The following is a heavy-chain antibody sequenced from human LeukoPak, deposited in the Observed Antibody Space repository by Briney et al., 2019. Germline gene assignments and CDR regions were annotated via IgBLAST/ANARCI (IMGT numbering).Heavy chain of an antibody. J-gene: IGHJ2*01. Sequence: ASVKVSCKASGYTFTGYYMHWMRQRHGQGLEWMGWINPNSGGTNYAQKFQGRVTMTRDTAIGTAYMELSRLRSDDTAVYYCARPSIAAAGNPFDLWGRGTLVTVSS. V-gene: IGHV1-2*02. CDR2: INPNSGGT. CDR1: GYTFTGYY. D-gene: IGHD6-13*01. CDR3: ARPSIAAAGNPFDL.